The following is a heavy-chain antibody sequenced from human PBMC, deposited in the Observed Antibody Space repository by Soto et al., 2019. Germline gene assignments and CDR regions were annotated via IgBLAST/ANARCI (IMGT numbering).Heavy chain of an antibody. J-gene: IGHJ4*02. D-gene: IGHD5-12*01. CDR2: ISGSGGST. V-gene: IGHV3-23*01. CDR1: GFTFSSYA. Sequence: GGSLRLSCAASGFTFSSYAMSWVRQAPGKGLEWVSAISGSGGSTYYADSVKGRFTISRDNSKNTLYLQMNSLRAEDTAVYYCAKKIGVSSGYDLDWFDYWGQGTLVTVSS. CDR3: AKKIGVSSGYDLDWFDY.